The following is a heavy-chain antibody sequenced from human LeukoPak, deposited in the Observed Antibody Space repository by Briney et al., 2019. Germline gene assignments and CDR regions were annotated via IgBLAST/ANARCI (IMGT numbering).Heavy chain of an antibody. D-gene: IGHD6-13*01. CDR3: ANLIAAAGHFDY. Sequence: GGSLRLSCAASGFTFSSYEMNWVRQAPGKGLEWVSYISSSGSTIYYADSVKGRFTISRDNAKNSLYLQMNSLRAEDTAVYYCANLIAAAGHFDYWGQGTLVTVSS. CDR1: GFTFSSYE. J-gene: IGHJ4*02. CDR2: ISSSGSTI. V-gene: IGHV3-48*03.